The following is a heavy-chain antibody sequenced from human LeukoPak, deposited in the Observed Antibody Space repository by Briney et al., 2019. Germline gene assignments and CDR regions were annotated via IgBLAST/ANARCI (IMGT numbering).Heavy chain of an antibody. J-gene: IGHJ6*03. Sequence: PSETLSLTCTVSGGSISSHYWSWIRQLPGKGLEWIGYIYYSGSTNYNPSLKSRVTISVDTSKNQFSLKLSSVTAADTAVYYCARGLIAYYYMDVWGKGTTVTVSS. V-gene: IGHV4-59*11. CDR3: ARGLIAYYYMDV. CDR2: IYYSGST. D-gene: IGHD2/OR15-2a*01. CDR1: GGSISSHY.